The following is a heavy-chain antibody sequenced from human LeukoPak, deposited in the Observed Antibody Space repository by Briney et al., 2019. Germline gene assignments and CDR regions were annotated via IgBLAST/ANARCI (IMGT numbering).Heavy chain of an antibody. J-gene: IGHJ4*02. Sequence: ASVKVSCKASGYTVTSYYMHWVRQAPGQGLEWMAILNPSGGSSNYAQKFQGRATLTRATSTGTVYMELSSLRSEDTAVYYCARGGGYSGYEEFDYWGQGTLVTVSS. CDR2: LNPSGGSS. V-gene: IGHV1-46*01. D-gene: IGHD5-12*01. CDR3: ARGGGYSGYEEFDY. CDR1: GYTVTSYY.